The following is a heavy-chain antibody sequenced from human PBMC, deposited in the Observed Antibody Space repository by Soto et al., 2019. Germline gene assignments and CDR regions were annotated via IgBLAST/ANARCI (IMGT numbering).Heavy chain of an antibody. J-gene: IGHJ4*02. Sequence: GGSLRLSCAASGFTFSDYGMSWVRQAPGKGLEWVSGVSGSGDSGTGDRTYYADSVKGRFTISRDNSKNTLYPQMNSLRAEDTAVYYCAKDEKGVIADYFDCWGQGTL. CDR2: VSGSGDSGTGDRT. V-gene: IGHV3-23*01. D-gene: IGHD3-10*01. CDR1: GFTFSDYG. CDR3: AKDEKGVIADYFDC.